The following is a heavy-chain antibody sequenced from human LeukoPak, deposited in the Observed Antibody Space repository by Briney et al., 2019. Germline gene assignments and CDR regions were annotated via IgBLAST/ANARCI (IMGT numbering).Heavy chain of an antibody. Sequence: PSETLSLTCSVSGGYIRSHYWNWIRQPPGKGLEWLGHIYYSGSTYYNPSLKSRITISVDTSKNQFSLRLSSVTAADTAVYYCARERWEGGSYVMGFDYWGQGALVTVSS. CDR3: ARERWEGGSYVMGFDY. D-gene: IGHD1-26*01. CDR1: GGYIRSHY. V-gene: IGHV4-59*11. CDR2: IYYSGST. J-gene: IGHJ4*02.